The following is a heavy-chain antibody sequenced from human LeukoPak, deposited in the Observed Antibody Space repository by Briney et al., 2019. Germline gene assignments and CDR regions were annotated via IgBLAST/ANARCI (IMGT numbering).Heavy chain of an antibody. J-gene: IGHJ6*03. CDR3: XXSLRVRGVPDYMDV. CDR2: IYKNAIT. Sequence: GGSLXXSCAASGFTVSSNYMTWVRQAPGKGLEWVSVIYKNAITYYADTVKGRFTISRDNSKNTMYLQMNSLRADDTAVYYWXXSLRVRGVPDYMDVWGKGTTVTISS. CDR1: GFTVSSNY. V-gene: IGHV3-53*01. D-gene: IGHD3-10*01.